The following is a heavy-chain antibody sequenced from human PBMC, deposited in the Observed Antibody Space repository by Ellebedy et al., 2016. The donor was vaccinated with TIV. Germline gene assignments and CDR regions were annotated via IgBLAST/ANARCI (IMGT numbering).Heavy chain of an antibody. J-gene: IGHJ5*01. CDR3: ARSFYRNDVNCGVDS. V-gene: IGHV6-1*01. CDR2: TYYRSKWYN. Sequence: SETLSLXXAISGDSVSSNTASWNWIRQSPSSGLEWLGRTYYRSKWYNDYAVSVKSRITINPDQSKNQFSLQLNSVTPEDTAVYYCARSFYRNDVNCGVDSWGQGTLVTVSS. CDR1: GDSVSSNTAS. D-gene: IGHD4/OR15-4a*01.